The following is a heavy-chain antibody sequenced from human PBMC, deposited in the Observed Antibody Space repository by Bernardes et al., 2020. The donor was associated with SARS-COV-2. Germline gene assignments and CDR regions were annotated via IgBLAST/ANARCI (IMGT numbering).Heavy chain of an antibody. CDR2: INHSGST. CDR1: GGSFSGYY. D-gene: IGHD5-12*01. J-gene: IGHJ4*02. Sequence: SEPLSLTCAVYGGSFSGYYWSWIRQPPGKGLEWIGEINHSGSTNYNPSLKSRVTISVDTSKNQFSLKLSSVTAADTAVYYCARGNRVATIEPPLYYFDYWGQGTLVTVSS. CDR3: ARGNRVATIEPPLYYFDY. V-gene: IGHV4-34*01.